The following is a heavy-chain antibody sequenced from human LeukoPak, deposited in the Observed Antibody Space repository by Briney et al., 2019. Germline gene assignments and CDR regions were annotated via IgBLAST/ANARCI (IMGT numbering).Heavy chain of an antibody. CDR3: AREVDYGDHGWFDP. D-gene: IGHD4-17*01. CDR1: GGSISSGDYY. J-gene: IGHJ5*02. CDR2: IYYSGGT. V-gene: IGHV4-30-4*01. Sequence: SETLSLTCTVSGGSISSGDYYWSWIRQPPGKGLEWIGYIYYSGGTHYNPSLKSRVTISVDTSKNQFSLKLSSVTAADTAVYYCAREVDYGDHGWFDPWGQGTLVTVSS.